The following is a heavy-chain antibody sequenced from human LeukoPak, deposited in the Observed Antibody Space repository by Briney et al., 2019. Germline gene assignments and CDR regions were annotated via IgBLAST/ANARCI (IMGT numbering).Heavy chain of an antibody. D-gene: IGHD6-19*01. CDR1: GFTFSSYE. Sequence: GGSLRLSCAASGFTFSSYEMNWVRQAPGKGLEWVSYITSSGNTIYYADSVKGRFTISRDNAKNSLYLQMNSLRAEDTAIHYCAGDSVAGSQDAFDIWGQGTMVTVSS. CDR2: ITSSGNTI. CDR3: AGDSVAGSQDAFDI. J-gene: IGHJ3*02. V-gene: IGHV3-48*03.